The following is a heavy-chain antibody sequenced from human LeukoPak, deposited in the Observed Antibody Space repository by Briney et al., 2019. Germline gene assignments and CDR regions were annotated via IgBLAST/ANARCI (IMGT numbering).Heavy chain of an antibody. V-gene: IGHV1-3*03. J-gene: IGHJ4*02. Sequence: GASVKVSCKASGYTFTSYTIHWVRQAPGQRLEWMGWINAGNGNTKYSQEFQDRVTITRDTSASTAYMELSSLRSEDTAVYYCARDFWPGTLVVVLMVWGQGTLVTVSS. CDR1: GYTFTSYT. CDR2: INAGNGNT. CDR3: ARDFWPGTLVVVLMV. D-gene: IGHD3-22*01.